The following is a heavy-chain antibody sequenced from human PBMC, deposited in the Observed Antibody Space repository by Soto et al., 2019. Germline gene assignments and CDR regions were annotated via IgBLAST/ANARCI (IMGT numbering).Heavy chain of an antibody. D-gene: IGHD1-1*01. V-gene: IGHV1-69*01. Sequence: VSCKASGGTISSYAISWVRQAPGQGLEWMGGIIPIFGTANYAQKFQGRVTITADESTSTAYMELSSLRSEDTAVYYCASEAYGELGIASTTGAAFDRWGKVTMVTV. J-gene: IGHJ3*02. CDR2: IIPIFGTA. CDR1: GGTISSYA. CDR3: ASEAYGELGIASTTGAAFDR.